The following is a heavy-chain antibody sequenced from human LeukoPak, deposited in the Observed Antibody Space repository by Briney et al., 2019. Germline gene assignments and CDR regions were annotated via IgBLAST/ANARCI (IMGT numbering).Heavy chain of an antibody. J-gene: IGHJ4*02. D-gene: IGHD1-26*01. V-gene: IGHV4-4*07. CDR1: GGSISSYY. Sequence: SSETLSLTCTVSGGSISSYYWSWIRQPAGKGLEWIGRIYTSGSTNYNPSLKSRVTMSVDTSKDQFSLKLSSVTAADTAVYYCASSPWSYLFDYWGQGTLVTVSS. CDR2: IYTSGST. CDR3: ASSPWSYLFDY.